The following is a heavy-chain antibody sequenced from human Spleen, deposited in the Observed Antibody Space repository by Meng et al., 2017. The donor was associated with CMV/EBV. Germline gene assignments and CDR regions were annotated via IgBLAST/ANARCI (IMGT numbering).Heavy chain of an antibody. CDR2: IIPIFDTA. V-gene: IGHV1-69*05. D-gene: IGHD2-2*02. CDR3: ARRAPSSTTSCYTCYDMDV. Sequence: SVKVSCKASGGTFSSYAISWVRQAPGQGLEWMGGIIPIFDTANYAQKFQGRVTITTDESTSTAYMELSSLRSEDTAVYYCARRAPSSTTSCYTCYDMDVWGQGTTVTVSS. J-gene: IGHJ6*02. CDR1: GGTFSSYA.